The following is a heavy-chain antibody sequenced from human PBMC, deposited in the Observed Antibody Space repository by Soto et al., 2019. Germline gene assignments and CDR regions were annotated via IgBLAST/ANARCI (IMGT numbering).Heavy chain of an antibody. CDR1: GIVFSDY. CDR2: ISGSGRTI. V-gene: IGHV3-11*01. D-gene: IGHD3-16*01. Sequence: QVQLVESGGGLVKPGGSLRLSCAASGIVFSDYMSWVRQAPGKGLEWLSYISGSGRTIYSADSVKGRFTISRDNATNSLYLEMNNGRTEDTAVYDGARLPFPWGWFDPWGQGTLVTVSS. J-gene: IGHJ5*02. CDR3: ARLPFPWGWFDP.